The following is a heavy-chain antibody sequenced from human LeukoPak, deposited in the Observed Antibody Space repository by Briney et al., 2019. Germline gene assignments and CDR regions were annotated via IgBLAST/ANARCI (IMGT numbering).Heavy chain of an antibody. CDR3: TTDPDPYYDILTGHPMGY. CDR1: GFTFSNAW. J-gene: IGHJ4*02. Sequence: GGSLRLSCAASGFTFSNAWMSWVRQAPGKGLEWLGHIKSKTDGGTTDYAAPVKGRFTISRDDSKNTLYLQMNSLKTEDTAVYYCTTDPDPYYDILTGHPMGYWGQGTLVTVSS. CDR2: IKSKTDGGTT. D-gene: IGHD3-9*01. V-gene: IGHV3-15*01.